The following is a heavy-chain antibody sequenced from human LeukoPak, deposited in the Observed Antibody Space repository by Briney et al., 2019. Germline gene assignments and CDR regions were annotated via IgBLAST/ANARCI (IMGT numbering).Heavy chain of an antibody. CDR1: GYTFTSYG. CDR3: ARVDEDCSSTSCYADAFDI. Sequence: ASVKVSCKASGYTFTSYGISWVRQAPGQGLEWMGWISAYNGNTNYAQKLQGRVTMTTDTSTSTAYMELRSLRSDDTAVYYCARVDEDCSSTSCYADAFDIWGQGTMVTVSS. D-gene: IGHD2-2*01. CDR2: ISAYNGNT. V-gene: IGHV1-18*01. J-gene: IGHJ3*02.